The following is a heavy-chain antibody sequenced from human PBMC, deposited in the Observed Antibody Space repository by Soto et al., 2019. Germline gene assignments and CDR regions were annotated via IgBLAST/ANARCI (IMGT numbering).Heavy chain of an antibody. CDR1: GYSISLGYY. CDR3: ARVSYCSTTSCYSGGSYYFDY. Sequence: PSATLSVTCGVAGYSISLGYYWGWIRQPPWKGLEWIGSIYHSVNTYYNPSLKSRVSISLDTSKNHFSLELTSVTAADTATFYCARVSYCSTTSCYSGGSYYFDYWSRGTLVTVSS. D-gene: IGHD2-2*01. J-gene: IGHJ4*02. CDR2: IYHSVNT. V-gene: IGHV4-38-2*01.